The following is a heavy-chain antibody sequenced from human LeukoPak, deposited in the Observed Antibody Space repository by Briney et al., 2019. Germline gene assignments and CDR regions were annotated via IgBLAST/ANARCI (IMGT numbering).Heavy chain of an antibody. Sequence: SETLSLTCTVSGGSISSGSYYWSWIRQPAGKGLEWIGRIYTSGSTNYNPSLKSRVTISVDTSKNQFSLKLSSVTAADTAVYYCARARYDSSGYSIPHDAFDIWGQGTMVTVSS. CDR2: IYTSGST. CDR1: GGSISSGSYY. D-gene: IGHD3-22*01. V-gene: IGHV4-61*02. CDR3: ARARYDSSGYSIPHDAFDI. J-gene: IGHJ3*02.